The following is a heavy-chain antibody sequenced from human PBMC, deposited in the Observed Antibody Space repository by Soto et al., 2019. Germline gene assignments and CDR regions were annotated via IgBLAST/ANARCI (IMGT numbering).Heavy chain of an antibody. Sequence: ASVKVSCKASGYTFTSYGISWVRQAPGQGLEWMGWISAYNGNTNYAQKLQGRVTMTTDTSTSTAYMELRSLRSDDTAVYYCARVEVLRYFDWLLGSFDYWGQGTLVTVSS. D-gene: IGHD3-9*01. J-gene: IGHJ4*02. CDR1: GYTFTSYG. V-gene: IGHV1-18*01. CDR2: ISAYNGNT. CDR3: ARVEVLRYFDWLLGSFDY.